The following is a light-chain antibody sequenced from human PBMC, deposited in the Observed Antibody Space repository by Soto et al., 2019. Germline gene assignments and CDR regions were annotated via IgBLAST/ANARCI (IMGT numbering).Light chain of an antibody. CDR2: DAY. CDR1: QSISSW. V-gene: IGKV1-5*01. CDR3: QQYSRYYPHT. J-gene: IGKJ4*01. Sequence: DIQMTQSPSTLSASVGDRVTITCRASQSISSWLAWYQQKPGKAPKLLIYDAYSLESGTPSRFSGRRSATDLTLTPTRVQPDDLATYYCQQYSRYYPHTFGGGTKVDLK.